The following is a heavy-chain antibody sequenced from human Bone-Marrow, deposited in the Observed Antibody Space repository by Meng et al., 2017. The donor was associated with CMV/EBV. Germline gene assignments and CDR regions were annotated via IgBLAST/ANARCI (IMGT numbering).Heavy chain of an antibody. V-gene: IGHV3-7*01. CDR1: GFTCSSYW. CDR2: IKQDGSEK. D-gene: IGHD2-15*01. Sequence: GESLKISCAASGFTCSSYWMSWVRQAPGKGLEWVANIKQDGSEKYYVDSVNGRFTITRDNAKNSLYQQMNSLRAEDTAVYYCARDKRVVAFTSYYYGMDVWGQGTTVTVSS. J-gene: IGHJ6*02. CDR3: ARDKRVVAFTSYYYGMDV.